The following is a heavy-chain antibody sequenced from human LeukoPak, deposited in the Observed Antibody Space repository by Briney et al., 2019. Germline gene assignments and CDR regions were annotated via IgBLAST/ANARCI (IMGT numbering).Heavy chain of an antibody. V-gene: IGHV3-74*01. CDR1: GFSLSGYW. Sequence: GGSLRLSCVASGFSLSGYWMYWVRQAPGKGLMYISRNNGDGSTTNYADVVKGRLTMSRDNVKNTLYLQMNSLRVEDTAVYYCARDPRNVGLAPWGQGTLVTVSS. CDR3: ARDPRNVGLAP. CDR2: NNGDGSTT. J-gene: IGHJ5*02. D-gene: IGHD2-15*01.